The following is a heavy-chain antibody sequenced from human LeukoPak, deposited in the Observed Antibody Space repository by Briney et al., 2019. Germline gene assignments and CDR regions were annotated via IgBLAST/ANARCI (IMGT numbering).Heavy chain of an antibody. CDR1: GYSFTNYW. V-gene: IGHV5-51*01. J-gene: IGHJ4*02. CDR3: ARGDEEWLVRGGFDY. D-gene: IGHD6-19*01. Sequence: GESLKISCKGSGYSFTNYWIAWVRQMPGKGLEWMGIISPGDSDTRYSPSFQGQVTISADKSISTAYLQWSSLKASDTAMYYCARGDEEWLVRGGFDYWGQGTLVTVSS. CDR2: ISPGDSDT.